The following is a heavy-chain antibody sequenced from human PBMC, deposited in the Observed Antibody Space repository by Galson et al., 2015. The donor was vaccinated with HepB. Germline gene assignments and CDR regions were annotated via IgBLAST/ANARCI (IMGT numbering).Heavy chain of an antibody. CDR1: GFTFSSYA. Sequence: SLRLSCAASGFTFSSYAMSWVRQAPGKGLEWVSAISGSGGSTYYADSVKGRFTISRDNSKNTLYLQMNSLRAEDTAVYYCAKDSNSYGSDFYYYYYYGMDVWGQGTTVTVSS. D-gene: IGHD5-18*01. CDR2: ISGSGGST. CDR3: AKDSNSYGSDFYYYYYYGMDV. V-gene: IGHV3-23*01. J-gene: IGHJ6*02.